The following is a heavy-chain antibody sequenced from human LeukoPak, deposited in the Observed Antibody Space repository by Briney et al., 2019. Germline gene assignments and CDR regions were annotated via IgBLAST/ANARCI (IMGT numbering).Heavy chain of an antibody. J-gene: IGHJ3*02. CDR3: ARGWGGADAFDI. CDR2: INHSGST. Sequence: PSETLSLTCAVYGGSFSGYYWSWIRQPPGKGLEWIGEINHSGSTNYNPSLKSRVTISVDTSKIQFSLKLSSVTAADTAVYYCARGWGGADAFDIWGQGTMVTVSS. D-gene: IGHD7-27*01. V-gene: IGHV4-34*01. CDR1: GGSFSGYY.